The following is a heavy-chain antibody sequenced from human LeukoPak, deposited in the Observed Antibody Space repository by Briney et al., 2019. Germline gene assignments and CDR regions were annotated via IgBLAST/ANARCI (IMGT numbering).Heavy chain of an antibody. J-gene: IGHJ5*02. CDR3: ARGVVPAVGRDWFDP. CDR1: GGTFSSYT. V-gene: IGHV1-69*02. CDR2: IIPILGIA. Sequence: ASVKVSCKASGGTFSSYTISWVPQAPGQGLEWIGRIIPILGIANYAQKFQGRVTITADKSTSTAYMELSSLRSEDTAVYYCARGVVPAVGRDWFDPWGQGTLVTVSS. D-gene: IGHD2-2*01.